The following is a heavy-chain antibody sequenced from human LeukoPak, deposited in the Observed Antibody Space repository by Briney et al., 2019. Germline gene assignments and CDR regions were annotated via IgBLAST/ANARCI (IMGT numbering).Heavy chain of an antibody. Sequence: ASVKVSCKASGYTFTGYYMHWVRQAPGQGLEWMGWINPNSGGTNYAQKFQGRVTMTRDTSISTAYMELSNLRSEDTAVYYCARAQWLVVEGYYYYYMDVWGKGTTVTISS. D-gene: IGHD6-19*01. CDR3: ARAQWLVVEGYYYYYMDV. CDR2: INPNSGGT. V-gene: IGHV1-2*02. J-gene: IGHJ6*03. CDR1: GYTFTGYY.